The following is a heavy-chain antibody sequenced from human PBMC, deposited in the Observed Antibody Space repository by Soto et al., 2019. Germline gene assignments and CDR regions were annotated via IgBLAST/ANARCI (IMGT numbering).Heavy chain of an antibody. CDR1: GFTFSSYG. V-gene: IGHV3-33*01. CDR2: IWYDGSNK. CDR3: ARGPAGPYYDFWSGYPGGGMDV. J-gene: IGHJ6*02. D-gene: IGHD3-3*01. Sequence: GGSLRLSCAASGFTFSSYGMHWVRQAPGKGLEWVAVIWYDGSNKYYADSVKGRFTISRDNSKNTLYLQMNSLRAEDTAVYYCARGPAGPYYDFWSGYPGGGMDVWGQGTTVTVSS.